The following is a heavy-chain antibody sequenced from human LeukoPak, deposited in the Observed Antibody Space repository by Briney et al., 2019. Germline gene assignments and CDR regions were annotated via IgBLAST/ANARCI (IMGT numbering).Heavy chain of an antibody. Sequence: PGRSLRLSCAASGFTFGDYAMHWVRQAPGKGLEWVSGISSNSGTIGYADSVKGRFTISRDNAKNSLYLQLYSLRAEDTAVYYCAREGGYYDSSGYYNWFYPWGQGTLVTVSS. CDR2: ISSNSGTI. V-gene: IGHV3-9*01. J-gene: IGHJ5*02. CDR1: GFTFGDYA. CDR3: AREGGYYDSSGYYNWFYP. D-gene: IGHD3-22*01.